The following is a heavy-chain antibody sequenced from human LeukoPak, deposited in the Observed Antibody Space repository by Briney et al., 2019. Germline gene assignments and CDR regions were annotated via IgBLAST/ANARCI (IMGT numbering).Heavy chain of an antibody. CDR3: ARGYCTSSSCYNDY. V-gene: IGHV3-30*03. CDR1: GFSFSSNW. Sequence: GGSLRLSCAAPGFSFSSNWMGWVRQAPGKGLEWVATMSFDVNNKYYADSVRGRFTISRDNSKNTLYLQMNSLRAEDTAVYSCARGYCTSSSCYNDYWGQGTLVTVSS. J-gene: IGHJ4*02. D-gene: IGHD2-2*02. CDR2: MSFDVNNK.